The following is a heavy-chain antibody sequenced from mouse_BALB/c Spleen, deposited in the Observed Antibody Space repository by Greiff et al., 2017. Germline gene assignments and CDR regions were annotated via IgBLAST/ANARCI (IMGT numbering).Heavy chain of an antibody. CDR2: IYPGSGST. CDR1: GYNFTSYW. V-gene: IGHV1-55*01. J-gene: IGHJ2*01. D-gene: IGHD2-10*01. Sequence: QVQLQQPGAELVKPGTSVKLSCKASGYNFTSYWINWVKLRPGQGLEWIGDIYPGSGSTNYNEKFKSKATLTVDTSSSTAYMQLSSLASEDSALYYCARSTYYGNYFDYWGQGTTLTVSS. CDR3: ARSTYYGNYFDY.